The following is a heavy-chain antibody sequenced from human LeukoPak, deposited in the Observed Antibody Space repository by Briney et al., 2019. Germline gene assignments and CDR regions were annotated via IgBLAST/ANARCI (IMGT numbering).Heavy chain of an antibody. Sequence: ASVKVSCKASGYTFTGYYMHWVRQAPGQGLEWMGWINPNSGGTNYAQKFQGRVTMTRDTSISTAYMELSRLRSDDTAVYYCAREGDYCSSTSCYSPFDPWGQGTLVTVS. D-gene: IGHD2-2*01. V-gene: IGHV1-2*02. CDR2: INPNSGGT. J-gene: IGHJ5*02. CDR3: AREGDYCSSTSCYSPFDP. CDR1: GYTFTGYY.